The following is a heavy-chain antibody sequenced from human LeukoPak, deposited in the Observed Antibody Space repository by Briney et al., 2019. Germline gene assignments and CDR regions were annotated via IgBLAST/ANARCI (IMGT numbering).Heavy chain of an antibody. CDR3: ARVMAYSSSWAPFDY. D-gene: IGHD6-13*01. J-gene: IGHJ4*02. CDR2: IWYDGSNK. V-gene: IGHV3-33*01. Sequence: PGGSLRLSCAASGFTFSSYGMHWVRQAPGKGLEWVAVIWYDGSNKYYADSVKGRFTISRDNSKNTLYLQMNSLRAEDTAVYYCARVMAYSSSWAPFDYWGQGTLVTVSS. CDR1: GFTFSSYG.